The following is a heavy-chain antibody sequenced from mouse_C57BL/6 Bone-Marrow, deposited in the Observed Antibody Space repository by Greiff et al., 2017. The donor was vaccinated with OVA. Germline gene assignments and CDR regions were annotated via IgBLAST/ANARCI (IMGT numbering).Heavy chain of an antibody. CDR1: GFSINSDCY. V-gene: IGHV3-3*01. CDR2: TFYSGIT. CDR3: ARDGNSFSWFAY. D-gene: IGHD4-1*01. Sequence: EVQLVESGPSLVRPSQTLSLTCTVTGFSINSDCYWIWIRQFPGNKLEYIGYTFYSGITYYNPSLESRTYITRDTSKNQFSLKLSSVTTEDTATYYCARDGNSFSWFAYWGQGTLVTVSA. J-gene: IGHJ3*01.